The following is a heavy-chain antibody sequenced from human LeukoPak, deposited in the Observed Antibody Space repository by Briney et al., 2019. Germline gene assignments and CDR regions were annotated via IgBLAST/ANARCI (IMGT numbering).Heavy chain of an antibody. CDR1: GFTFSSYS. CDR3: ASEDTTSQNIVS. Sequence: GGSLRLSCAASGFTFSSYSRNWVRQAPGKGLEWVSSISSSSSYIYYADSVKGRFTISRDNAKNSLYLQMNSLRAEDTAVYYCASEDTTSQNIVSCGEGTLVTVSS. V-gene: IGHV3-21*01. D-gene: IGHD3-16*02. J-gene: IGHJ4*02. CDR2: ISSSSSYI.